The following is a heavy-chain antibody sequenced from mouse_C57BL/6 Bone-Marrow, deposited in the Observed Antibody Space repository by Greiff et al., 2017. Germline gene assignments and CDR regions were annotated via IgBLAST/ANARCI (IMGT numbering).Heavy chain of an antibody. Sequence: QVQLQQPGAELVRPGSSVKLSCKASGYTFTSYWMHWVKQRPIQGLEWIGNIDPSDSETHYNQKFKDKATLTVDTSSSTAYMQLSSLKSEDSAVYYCARDYYYGSRGDAMDYWGQGTSVTVSS. V-gene: IGHV1-52*01. CDR3: ARDYYYGSRGDAMDY. D-gene: IGHD1-1*01. J-gene: IGHJ4*01. CDR2: IDPSDSET. CDR1: GYTFTSYW.